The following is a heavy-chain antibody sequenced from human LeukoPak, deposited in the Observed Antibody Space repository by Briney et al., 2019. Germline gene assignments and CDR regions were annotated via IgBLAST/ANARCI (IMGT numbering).Heavy chain of an antibody. CDR1: GFTFSSYG. D-gene: IGHD3-3*01. J-gene: IGHJ6*04. V-gene: IGHV3-30*18. CDR2: ISYDGSKQ. CDR3: GKHKDLWSISSRGLSYFYGMDV. Sequence: GRSLRLSCAASGFTFSSYGMHWVRQAPGKGLEWVAVISYDGSKQYYEDSVKSRFTISRDNTKKTLYLQMNSMRAEDTAVYYCGKHKDLWSISSRGLSYFYGMDVWGERTTVTVSS.